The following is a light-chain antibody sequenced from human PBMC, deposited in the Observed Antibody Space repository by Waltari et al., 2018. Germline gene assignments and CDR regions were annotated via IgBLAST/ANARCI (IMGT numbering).Light chain of an antibody. J-gene: IGKJ1*01. V-gene: IGKV2-24*01. Sequence: DIVVTQTPLSAPVTLGQPASISCRCSQSPVHSNGNTYLTWLQQRPGQPPRPLMYEISERFSGVPDRFSGSGAGTVFTLKISRVEEEDVGVYYCMQAAQFPWTFGQGTKVEIK. CDR3: MQAAQFPWT. CDR2: EIS. CDR1: QSPVHSNGNTY.